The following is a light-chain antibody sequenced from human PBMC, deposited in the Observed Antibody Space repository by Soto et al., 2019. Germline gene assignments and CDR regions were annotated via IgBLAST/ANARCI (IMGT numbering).Light chain of an antibody. Sequence: QLVLTQSPSASASLGASVKLTCTLSSGHISYAIAWHQQQPEKGPRYLMKLNSDGSHNKGDGIPDRFSGSSSGAERYLTISSLQSEDEADYYCQTWGTGIRVFGGGTQLTVL. J-gene: IGLJ2*01. V-gene: IGLV4-69*02. CDR1: SGHISYA. CDR3: QTWGTGIRV. CDR2: LNSDGSH.